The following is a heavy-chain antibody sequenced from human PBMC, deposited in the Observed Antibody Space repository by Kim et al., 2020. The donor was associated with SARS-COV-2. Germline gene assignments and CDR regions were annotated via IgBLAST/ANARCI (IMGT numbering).Heavy chain of an antibody. J-gene: IGHJ6*04. CDR1: GFTFSSYC. CDR3: ARVDGEYGGGSGVGG. CDR2: IRHSGGST. D-gene: IGHD3-16*01. V-gene: IGHV3-23*01. Sequence: GGSLRLSCAASGFTFSSYCMSWVRQAPGKGLEWVSAIRHSGGSTYYVDSVKGRFTISRDNAKNTLYLQMNSLRAEDTAVYYCARVDGEYGGGSGVGGWGTGATVSAAS.